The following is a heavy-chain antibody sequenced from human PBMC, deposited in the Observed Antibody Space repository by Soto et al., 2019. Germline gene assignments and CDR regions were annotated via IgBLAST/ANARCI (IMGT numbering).Heavy chain of an antibody. CDR3: VKYYYDSSGLNWFDP. CDR1: GASITSDDFY. J-gene: IGHJ5*02. CDR2: MYHSGDT. Sequence: SETLSLTCTVSGASITSDDFYCSWIRQHPGKGLEWIGYMYHSGDTYYNPSLRGRLTMSLDTSKNQFSLKLTSVTAADTAVYYCVKYYYDSSGLNWFDPWGPGXLVTVSS. V-gene: IGHV4-31*03. D-gene: IGHD3-22*01.